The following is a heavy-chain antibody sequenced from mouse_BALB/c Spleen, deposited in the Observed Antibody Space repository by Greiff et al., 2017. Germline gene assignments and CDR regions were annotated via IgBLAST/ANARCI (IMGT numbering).Heavy chain of an antibody. J-gene: IGHJ4*01. Sequence: EVQLVESGGGLVKPGGSLKLSCAASGFTFSSYTMSWVRQTPEKRLEWVATISSGGGNTYYPDSVKGRFTISRDNAKNNLYLQMSSLRSEDTALYYCARGGTDYAMDYWGQGTSVTVSS. D-gene: IGHD4-1*01. V-gene: IGHV5-9*03. CDR3: ARGGTDYAMDY. CDR1: GFTFSSYT. CDR2: ISSGGGNT.